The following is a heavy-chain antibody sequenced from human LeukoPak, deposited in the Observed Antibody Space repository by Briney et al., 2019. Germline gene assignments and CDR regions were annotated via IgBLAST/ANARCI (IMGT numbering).Heavy chain of an antibody. V-gene: IGHV1-24*01. CDR2: FYPEDGET. Sequence: EASVKVSCKVSGYTLTELSMHWARQAPGKGLGWMGGFYPEDGETIYAQKFQGRVTMTEDTSTDTAYMELSSLRSEDTAVYYCARTELGYCSGGSCYDAFDIWGQGTMVTVSS. CDR1: GYTLTELS. J-gene: IGHJ3*02. CDR3: ARTELGYCSGGSCYDAFDI. D-gene: IGHD2-15*01.